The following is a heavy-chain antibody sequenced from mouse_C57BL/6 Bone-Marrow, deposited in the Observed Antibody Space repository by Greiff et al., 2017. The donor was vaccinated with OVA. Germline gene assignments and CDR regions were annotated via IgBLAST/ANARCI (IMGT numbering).Heavy chain of an antibody. CDR2: ISHSGST. D-gene: IGHD1-1*01. Sequence: EVQVEESGPGLVKPSPTLSLSCSATGYSITSYYWNWIRKFPGHKLEYMGYISHSGSTYYNPSLKSRISTIRDTSKTQYYLQLNSMTTEDTATYYCAGIPLITSVVTDWYFDVWGTGTTVTVSS. V-gene: IGHV3-8*01. CDR3: AGIPLITSVVTDWYFDV. J-gene: IGHJ1*03. CDR1: GYSITSYY.